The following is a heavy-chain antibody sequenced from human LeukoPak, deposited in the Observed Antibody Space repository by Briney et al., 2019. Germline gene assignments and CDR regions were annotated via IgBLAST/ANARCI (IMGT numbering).Heavy chain of an antibody. D-gene: IGHD2-15*01. CDR1: GGSVSSGSYY. CDR2: NDYSGST. J-gene: IGHJ4*02. CDR3: ARRWYHAYCDY. V-gene: IGHV4-61*01. Sequence: SETLSLTCTVSGGSVSSGSYYWNWIRQPPGKGLEWIGCNDYSGSTYYNPSLKSRVTVSADTSKNQFSLKLTSVTAADTAVYYCARRWYHAYCDYWGQGSLVTVSS.